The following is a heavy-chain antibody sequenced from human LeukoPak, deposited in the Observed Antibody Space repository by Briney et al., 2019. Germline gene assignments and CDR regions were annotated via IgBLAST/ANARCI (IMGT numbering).Heavy chain of an antibody. J-gene: IGHJ6*02. Sequence: PGGSLRLSCAASGFTFSKNYMSWGRQAPGEGLEGGSGIYSGGSTYYADSVKGRFTISSDTSKNTLYLHMNSLKAEDTAVYYCARRYCNGGSCYSRSNGGYGMDVWGQGTTVTVSS. V-gene: IGHV3-53*01. CDR3: ARRYCNGGSCYSRSNGGYGMDV. D-gene: IGHD2-15*01. CDR2: IYSGGST. CDR1: GFTFSKNY.